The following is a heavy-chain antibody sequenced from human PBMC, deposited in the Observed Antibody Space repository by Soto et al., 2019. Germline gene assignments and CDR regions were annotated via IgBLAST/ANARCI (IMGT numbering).Heavy chain of an antibody. D-gene: IGHD4-17*01. V-gene: IGHV3-23*01. J-gene: IGHJ3*02. CDR2: ISGSGGST. Sequence: EVQLLESGGGLVQPGGSLRLSCAASGFTFSSYAMSWVRQAPGKGLEWVSAISGSGGSTYYADSVKGRFTISRDNSKNTLYLQMNSLRAEDTAVYYCAKGPFDYGESHDAFDIWGQGPMVTVSS. CDR3: AKGPFDYGESHDAFDI. CDR1: GFTFSSYA.